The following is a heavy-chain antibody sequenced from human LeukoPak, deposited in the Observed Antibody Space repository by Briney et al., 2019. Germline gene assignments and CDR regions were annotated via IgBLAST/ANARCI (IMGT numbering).Heavy chain of an antibody. Sequence: SETLSLTCAVYGGSFSGYYWSWIRQPPGKGLEWIGEINHSGSTNYNPSLKSRVTISVDTSKNQFSLKLSSVTAADTAVYYCARDLNYYDSSGYSHPDYYYGMDVWGQGTTVTVSS. J-gene: IGHJ6*02. CDR3: ARDLNYYDSSGYSHPDYYYGMDV. CDR1: GGSFSGYY. V-gene: IGHV4-34*01. CDR2: INHSGST. D-gene: IGHD3-22*01.